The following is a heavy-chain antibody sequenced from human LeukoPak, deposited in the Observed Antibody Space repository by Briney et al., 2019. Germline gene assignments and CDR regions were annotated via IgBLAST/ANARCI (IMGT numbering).Heavy chain of an antibody. J-gene: IGHJ4*02. V-gene: IGHV3-23*01. Sequence: GGSLRLSCAAAGFTFSSYAMSWVRQAPGKGLDWVSAISGSGGSTYYADSVKGRFTISRDNSKNTLYLQMNSLRAEDTAVYYCAKHGPPIYSYGPSFYYFDYWGQGTLVTVSS. CDR3: AKHGPPIYSYGPSFYYFDY. D-gene: IGHD5-18*01. CDR2: ISGSGGST. CDR1: GFTFSSYA.